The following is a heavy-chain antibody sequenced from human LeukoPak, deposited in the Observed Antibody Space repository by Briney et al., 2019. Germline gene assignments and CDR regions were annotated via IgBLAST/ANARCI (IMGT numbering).Heavy chain of an antibody. CDR3: ASQRDGYLTAY. J-gene: IGHJ4*02. Sequence: SETLSLTCTVSGGSISSYCWSWIRQPPGKGLEWIGYIYYSGSTNYNPSLKSRVTISVDTSKNQFSLKLSSVTAADTAVYYCASQRDGYLTAYWGQGTLVTVSS. CDR1: GGSISSYC. V-gene: IGHV4-59*01. D-gene: IGHD5-24*01. CDR2: IYYSGST.